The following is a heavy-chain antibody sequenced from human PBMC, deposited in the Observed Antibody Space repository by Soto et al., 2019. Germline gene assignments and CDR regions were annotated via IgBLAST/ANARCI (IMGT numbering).Heavy chain of an antibody. Sequence: GGALRLSCAASGFTFSSYTMNWVRQAPGKGLEWVSGVSGRGADKFYADSVKGRFTISRDNSKNTLYLQVSNLRAEDTAVYFCARDQTDSGGYSDSWGQGTLVTVSS. CDR2: VSGRGADK. V-gene: IGHV3-23*01. CDR1: GFTFSSYT. J-gene: IGHJ4*02. CDR3: ARDQTDSGGYSDS. D-gene: IGHD3-22*01.